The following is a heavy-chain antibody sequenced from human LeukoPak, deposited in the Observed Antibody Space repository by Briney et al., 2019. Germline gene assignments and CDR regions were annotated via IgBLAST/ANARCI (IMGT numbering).Heavy chain of an antibody. D-gene: IGHD3-22*01. CDR2: ISSSGSTT. V-gene: IGHV3-11*01. CDR1: GFTVSSNY. J-gene: IGHJ4*02. Sequence: GGSLRLSCAASGFTVSSNYMSWIRQAPGKGLEWVSYISSSGSTTYYADSVKGRFTISRDNAKNSLYLQMNSLRAEDTAMYYCARGDDSGYYDYFDYWGQGALVTVSS. CDR3: ARGDDSGYYDYFDY.